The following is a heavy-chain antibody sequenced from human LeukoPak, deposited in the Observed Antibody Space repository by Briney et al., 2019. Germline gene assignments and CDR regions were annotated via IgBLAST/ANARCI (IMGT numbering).Heavy chain of an antibody. CDR1: GFTFSSYS. D-gene: IGHD2-15*01. J-gene: IGHJ4*02. Sequence: PGGSLRLSCAASGFTFSSYSMNCVLQAPGKGLEWVSYISSSSSTIYYADSVKGRFAISRDNAKNSLYLQMNSLRAEDTAVYYCARDIIVGSDYWGQGTLVTVSS. CDR2: ISSSSSTI. V-gene: IGHV3-48*01. CDR3: ARDIIVGSDY.